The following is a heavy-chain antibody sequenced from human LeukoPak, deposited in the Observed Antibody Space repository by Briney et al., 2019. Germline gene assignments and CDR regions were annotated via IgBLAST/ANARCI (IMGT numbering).Heavy chain of an antibody. CDR3: ARFRSGNWYYFDS. CDR2: IYSGGST. J-gene: IGHJ4*02. Sequence: GGSLRLSCAASGFTVSSNYMSWVRQAPGKGLEWVSVIYSGGSTYYADSVKGRFTISRDNSKDTLYLQMNSLRAEDTAVYYCARFRSGNWYYFDSWGQGTRVTVSS. D-gene: IGHD1-20*01. V-gene: IGHV3-53*01. CDR1: GFTVSSNY.